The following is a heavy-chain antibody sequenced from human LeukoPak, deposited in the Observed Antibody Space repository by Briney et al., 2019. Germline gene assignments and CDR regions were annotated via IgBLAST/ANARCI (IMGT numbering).Heavy chain of an antibody. J-gene: IGHJ5*02. CDR2: ISTYNGNT. V-gene: IGHV1-18*01. CDR3: ARGGQWLDP. CDR1: GYPFTIYG. Sequence: ASVTVSCTSSGYPFTIYGLSWVRQAPGQGLEWMGWISTYNGNTNYAQKFQGRVTMTRDTSTSTAYMELRSLRSDDTAVYYCARGGQWLDPWGQGTLVTVSS.